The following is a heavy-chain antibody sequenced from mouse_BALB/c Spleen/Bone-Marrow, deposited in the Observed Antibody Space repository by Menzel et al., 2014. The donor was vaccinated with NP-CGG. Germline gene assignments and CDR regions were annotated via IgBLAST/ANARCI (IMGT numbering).Heavy chain of an antibody. CDR2: INPGSGST. CDR3: ARYDGYFDY. D-gene: IGHD2-3*01. CDR1: GYAFTDYL. J-gene: IGHJ2*01. V-gene: IGHV1-54*01. Sequence: VQLQQSGAELVRPGTSVKVSCKASGYAFTDYLMEWLKQRPGQGLEWIGVINPGSGSTNYNEKFKDKATLTADKSSSTAYMQLSSLTSDDSAVYFCARYDGYFDYWGQGTFSQSPQ.